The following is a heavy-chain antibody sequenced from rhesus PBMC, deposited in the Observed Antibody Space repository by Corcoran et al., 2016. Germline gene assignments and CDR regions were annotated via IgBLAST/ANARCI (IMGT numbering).Heavy chain of an antibody. Sequence: EVQLVESGGGLVQPGGSLRLSSADTGFPFGDYYMYLVRQAPGKGLECVCFIRRQADVGTAEYAASVKGRFTISRDDSKRIAYLQMSILKTEDTAVYYCTTGVITYFDYWGQGVLVTVSS. CDR2: IRRQADVGTA. CDR1: GFPFGDYY. D-gene: IGHD3-34*01. V-gene: IGHV3-184*01. CDR3: TTGVITYFDY. J-gene: IGHJ4*01.